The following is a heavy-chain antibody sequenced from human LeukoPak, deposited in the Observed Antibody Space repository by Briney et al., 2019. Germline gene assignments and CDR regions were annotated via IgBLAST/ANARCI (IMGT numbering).Heavy chain of an antibody. J-gene: IGHJ6*02. CDR1: GFTFTSSA. V-gene: IGHV1-58*01. CDR2: IVVGSGNT. CDR3: AADSSYYYYYGMDV. Sequence: SVKVSCKASGFTFTSSAVQWVRQARGQRLEWIGWIVVGSGNTNYAQKFQERVTITRDMSTSTAYMELSSLRSEDTAVYYCAADSSYYYYYGMDVWGQGTTVTVSS.